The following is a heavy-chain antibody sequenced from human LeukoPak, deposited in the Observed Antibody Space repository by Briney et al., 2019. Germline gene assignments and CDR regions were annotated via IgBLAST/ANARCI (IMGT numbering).Heavy chain of an antibody. CDR3: AREVDSYGYPWYFDL. D-gene: IGHD5-18*01. Sequence: ASQTLSLTCTVSGGSISSGDYYWSWIRQPPGKGLEWFGYIYYSGSTYSNPSLKSRVTISVDTSKNQFSLKLSSVTAADTAVYYCAREVDSYGYPWYFDLWGRGTLVTVSS. J-gene: IGHJ2*01. CDR1: GGSISSGDYY. CDR2: IYYSGST. V-gene: IGHV4-30-4*08.